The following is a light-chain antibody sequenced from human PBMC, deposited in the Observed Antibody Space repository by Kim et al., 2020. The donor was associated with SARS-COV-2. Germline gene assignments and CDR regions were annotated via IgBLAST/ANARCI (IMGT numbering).Light chain of an antibody. CDR3: QQYDNLPTT. J-gene: IGKJ5*01. Sequence: DIQMTQSPVSLSASVGDRVTITCQASQDISNFLSWYQQKPGKAPHLLIRDASNLETGVPSRFSGSRSGTDFTLTINSLQPEDIATYYCQQYDNLPTTFGQGTRLEIK. CDR2: DAS. V-gene: IGKV1-33*01. CDR1: QDISNF.